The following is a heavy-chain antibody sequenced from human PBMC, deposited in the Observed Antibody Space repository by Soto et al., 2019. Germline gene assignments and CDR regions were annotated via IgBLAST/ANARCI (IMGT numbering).Heavy chain of an antibody. D-gene: IGHD3-22*01. CDR3: ARDAPDYYDSSGYPPHYYYGMDV. V-gene: IGHV1-69*01. CDR2: IIPIFGTA. CDR1: GGTFSSYA. J-gene: IGHJ6*02. Sequence: QVQLVQSGAEVKKPGSSVKVSCKASGGTFSSYAITWGRQAPGQGLEWMGGIIPIFGTANYAQKFQGRVTITADESTSTAYMELSSLRSEDTAVYYCARDAPDYYDSSGYPPHYYYGMDVWGQGTTVTVSS.